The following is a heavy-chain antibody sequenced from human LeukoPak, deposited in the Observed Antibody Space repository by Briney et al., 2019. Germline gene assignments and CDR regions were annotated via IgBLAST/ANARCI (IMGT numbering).Heavy chain of an antibody. J-gene: IGHJ4*02. V-gene: IGHV3-74*01. D-gene: IGHD1-1*01. CDR3: TRDQRKLNGVSVEPFDY. CDR1: GFTFSSYW. CDR2: INFDGSDT. Sequence: KTGGSLRLSCAASGFTFSSYWMHWVRQAPGKGLVWVSRINFDGSDTIYADSVKGRFTISRDNAKNTLYLQMNSLRAEDSAVYYCTRDQRKLNGVSVEPFDYWGPGTLVTVSS.